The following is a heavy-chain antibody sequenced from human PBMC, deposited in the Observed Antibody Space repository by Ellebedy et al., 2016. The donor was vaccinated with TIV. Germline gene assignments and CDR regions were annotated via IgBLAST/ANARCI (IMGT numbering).Heavy chain of an antibody. V-gene: IGHV4-59*01. Sequence: SETLSLXCAVYAGSFSGYYWSWIRQSPEKGLEWIGYIYYSGSTNYNPSLKSRVTISVDTSKNQFSLKLSSVTAADTAVYYCAREGVLYSSGTWFDPWGQGTLVTVSS. CDR1: AGSFSGYY. J-gene: IGHJ5*02. CDR3: AREGVLYSSGTWFDP. CDR2: IYYSGST. D-gene: IGHD6-19*01.